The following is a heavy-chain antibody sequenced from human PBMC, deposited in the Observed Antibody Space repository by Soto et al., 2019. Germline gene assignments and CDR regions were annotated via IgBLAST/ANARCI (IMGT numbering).Heavy chain of an antibody. CDR1: GFTFSSYW. CDR2: INSEGTGT. Sequence: PWGSLRLSCAASGFTFSSYWMHCCRQFPVKGLVWVSRINSEGTGTIYADSVKGRFTISRDNAKNTLYLQMNSLRAEDTAVYYCVRDYDSSGYNSDYWGQGTPVTVSS. D-gene: IGHD3-22*01. CDR3: VRDYDSSGYNSDY. V-gene: IGHV3-74*01. J-gene: IGHJ4*02.